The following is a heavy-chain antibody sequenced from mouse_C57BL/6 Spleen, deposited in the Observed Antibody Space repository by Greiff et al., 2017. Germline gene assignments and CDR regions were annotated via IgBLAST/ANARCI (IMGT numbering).Heavy chain of an antibody. CDR2: ISLKSDNYAT. D-gene: IGHD1-1*01. CDR1: GFTFSNYW. J-gene: IGHJ1*03. CDR3: TGTTVVDWYFAV. V-gene: IGHV6-3*01. Sequence: EVKVVESGGGLVQPGGSMKLSCVASGFTFSNYWMNWVRQSPEKGLEWVAQISLKSDNYATHYAESGKGRFTISRDDSRSSVYLQMNILRAEDTGIYYCTGTTVVDWYFAVWGTGTTVTVSA.